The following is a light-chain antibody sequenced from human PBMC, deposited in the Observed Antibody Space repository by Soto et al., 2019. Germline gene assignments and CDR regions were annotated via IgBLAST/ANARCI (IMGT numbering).Light chain of an antibody. CDR1: SSDVGAYNY. Sequence: QSALTQPASVSGSPGQSITISCTGTSSDVGAYNYVSWFQQHPGKAPTLIISEVSNRPSGVSNRFSGSKSGNAASLTISGLQAEDEADYFCFSFTTDWTHAFGTGTRSPS. V-gene: IGLV2-14*01. CDR3: FSFTTDWTHA. CDR2: EVS. J-gene: IGLJ1*01.